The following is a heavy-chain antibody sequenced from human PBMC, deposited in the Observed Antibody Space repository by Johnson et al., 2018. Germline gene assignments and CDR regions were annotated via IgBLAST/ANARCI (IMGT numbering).Heavy chain of an antibody. J-gene: IGHJ6*03. CDR2: ISSSSSYI. Sequence: VQLVQSGGGVVQPGRSLRLSCAASGFTFSSYGMHWVRQAPGKGLEWVSSISSSSSYIYYADSVKGRFTISRDNAKNSLYLQMISLRAGDTAVYYCARAEDSSSAGSMDVWGKGTTVTVSS. D-gene: IGHD6-13*01. V-gene: IGHV3-21*01. CDR3: ARAEDSSSAGSMDV. CDR1: GFTFSSYG.